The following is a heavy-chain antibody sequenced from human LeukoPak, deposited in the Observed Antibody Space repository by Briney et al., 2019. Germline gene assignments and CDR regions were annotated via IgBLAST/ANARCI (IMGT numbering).Heavy chain of an antibody. CDR1: GFTFSSYS. D-gene: IGHD3-10*01. CDR3: ASSVLVRGVIIGPDY. J-gene: IGHJ4*02. Sequence: PGGSLRLSCAASGFTFSSYSMNWVRQAPGKGLEWVSSISSSSSYIYYADSVKGRFTISRDNAKNSLYLQMNSLRAEDTAVYYCASSVLVRGVIIGPDYWGQGTLVTVSS. V-gene: IGHV3-21*01. CDR2: ISSSSSYI.